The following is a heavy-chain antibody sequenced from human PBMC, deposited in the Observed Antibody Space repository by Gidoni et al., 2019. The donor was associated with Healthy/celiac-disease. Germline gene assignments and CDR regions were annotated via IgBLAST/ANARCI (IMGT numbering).Heavy chain of an antibody. Sequence: QLQLQESGPGLVKPSETLSPTCTVSGGSISSSSYYWGWIRQPPGKGLEWIGSIYYSGSTYYNPSLKSRVTISVDTSKNQFSLKLSSVTAADTAVYYCARHPYSSSSPVDYWGQGTLVTVSS. J-gene: IGHJ4*02. D-gene: IGHD6-6*01. CDR3: ARHPYSSSSPVDY. CDR1: GGSISSSSYY. V-gene: IGHV4-39*01. CDR2: IYYSGST.